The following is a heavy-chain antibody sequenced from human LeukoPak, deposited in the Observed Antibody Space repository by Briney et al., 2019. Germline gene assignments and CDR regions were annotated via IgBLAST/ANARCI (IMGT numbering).Heavy chain of an antibody. CDR1: GGSISSGGYY. V-gene: IGHV4-31*03. CDR2: IYYSGST. CDR3: ARYGSGSYYNGPPFDY. Sequence: SETLSLTCTVSGGSISSGGYYWSWIRQHPGKGLEWIGYIYYSGSTYYNPSLKSRVTISVDTSKNQFSLKLSSVTAADTAVYYCARYGSGSYYNGPPFDYWGQGTLVTVSS. D-gene: IGHD3-10*01. J-gene: IGHJ4*02.